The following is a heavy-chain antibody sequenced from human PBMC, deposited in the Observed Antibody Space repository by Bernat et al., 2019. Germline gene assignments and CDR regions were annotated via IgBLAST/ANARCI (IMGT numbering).Heavy chain of an antibody. D-gene: IGHD3-22*01. J-gene: IGHJ5*02. CDR1: ISSYY. Sequence: ISSYYWSWIRQPPVKGLEWIVYIYYSGSTNYNPSLTSRVTISVDTSKNQFSLKLSSVTASDTAVYYCARDLSIPMRGGWFDP. V-gene: IGHV4-59*01. CDR2: IYYSGST. CDR3: ARDLSIPMRGGWFDP.